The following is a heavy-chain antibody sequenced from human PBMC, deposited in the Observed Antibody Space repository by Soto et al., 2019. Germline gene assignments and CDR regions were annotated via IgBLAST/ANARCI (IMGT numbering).Heavy chain of an antibody. V-gene: IGHV4-30-4*01. D-gene: IGHD5-18*01. CDR1: GGSVTSDEDY. CDR3: ATESGSTYGYFDH. J-gene: IGHJ4*02. CDR2: ISNSGST. Sequence: LSLTCTVSGGSVTSDEDYWTWIRQSPGKGLEWIGYISNSGSTGYNPSLKTRLSMSVDRSKNQFTLRLTSVTAADTAVYFCATESGSTYGYFDHWGQGTQVTVS.